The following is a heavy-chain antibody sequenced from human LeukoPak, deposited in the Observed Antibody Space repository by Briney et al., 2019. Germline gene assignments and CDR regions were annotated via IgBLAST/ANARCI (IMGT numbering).Heavy chain of an antibody. Sequence: GGSLRLSCTASGFTFDDYGMSWVRQAPGKGLEWVSGINWNGGSTGYGDSVRGRFTISRDNAKNSLYLQMNSLRAEDTPLYYCGRDMMAATGLWGQGTLVTVSS. D-gene: IGHD1-26*01. CDR3: GRDMMAATGL. CDR1: GFTFDDYG. V-gene: IGHV3-20*04. J-gene: IGHJ4*02. CDR2: INWNGGST.